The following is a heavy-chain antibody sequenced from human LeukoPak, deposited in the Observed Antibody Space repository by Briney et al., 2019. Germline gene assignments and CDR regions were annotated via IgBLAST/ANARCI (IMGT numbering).Heavy chain of an antibody. D-gene: IGHD6-19*01. V-gene: IGHV4-59*01. J-gene: IGHJ3*02. CDR2: IYYSGST. CDR3: ARGLEQWLFDAFDI. Sequence: PSETLSLTCTVSGGSISSYYWSWIRQPPGKGLEWIGYIYYSGSTNYNPSLKSRVTISVDTSKNQFSLKLSSVTAADTAVYYCARGLEQWLFDAFDIWGQGTMVTVSS. CDR1: GGSISSYY.